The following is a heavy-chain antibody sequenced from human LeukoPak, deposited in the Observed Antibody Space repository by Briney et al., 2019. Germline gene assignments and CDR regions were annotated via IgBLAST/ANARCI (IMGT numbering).Heavy chain of an antibody. V-gene: IGHV3-48*03. D-gene: IGHD3-10*01. J-gene: IGHJ4*02. CDR3: ARDRDSQDYFDY. CDR1: GFTFSSYE. Sequence: GGSLRLSCAASGFTFSSYEMNWVRQAPGKGLEWVSYISSSGSTIYCADSVKGRFTISRDNAKNSLYLQMNSLRAEDTAVYYCARDRDSQDYFDYWGQGTLVTVSS. CDR2: ISSSGSTI.